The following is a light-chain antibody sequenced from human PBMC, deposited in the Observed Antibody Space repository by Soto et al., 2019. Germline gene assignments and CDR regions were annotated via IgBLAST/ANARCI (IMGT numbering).Light chain of an antibody. Sequence: QSVLTQPPSASGSPGQSVTISCTGTSSDVGGYNYVSWYQQHPGKVPKLMICEVSKRPSGVPDRFSGSKSGNTASLTVSGLQAEDEDDYYCSSYAGSNYVFGTGTKVTV. CDR2: EVS. V-gene: IGLV2-8*01. CDR1: SSDVGGYNY. CDR3: SSYAGSNYV. J-gene: IGLJ1*01.